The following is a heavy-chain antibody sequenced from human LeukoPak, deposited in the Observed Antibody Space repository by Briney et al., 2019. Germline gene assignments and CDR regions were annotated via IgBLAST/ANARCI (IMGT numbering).Heavy chain of an antibody. J-gene: IGHJ4*02. CDR2: IYTSGST. CDR3: AREEGGEHLWYFDY. D-gene: IGHD3-3*02. Sequence: SETLSLTCTVSGGSISSYYWSWIRQPAGKGLEWLGRIYTSGSTNYNPSLKSRVTMSVDTSKTQFSLKLSSVTAADTAVYYCAREEGGEHLWYFDYWGQGTLVTVSS. V-gene: IGHV4-4*07. CDR1: GGSISSYY.